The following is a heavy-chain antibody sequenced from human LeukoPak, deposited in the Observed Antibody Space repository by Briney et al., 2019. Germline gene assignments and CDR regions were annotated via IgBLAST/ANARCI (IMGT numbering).Heavy chain of an antibody. CDR2: IYHSGST. V-gene: IGHV4-38-2*01. CDR1: GYPINSGFY. D-gene: IGHD2-15*01. Sequence: SETLSLTCDVSGYPINSGFYWGWIRRPPGKGLEWIASIYHSGSTYYNPSLKSRATISVDASENQFSLKVTSVTAVDTAVYYCASRVTVAAAKNFDSWGQGTLVTVSS. J-gene: IGHJ4*02. CDR3: ASRVTVAAAKNFDS.